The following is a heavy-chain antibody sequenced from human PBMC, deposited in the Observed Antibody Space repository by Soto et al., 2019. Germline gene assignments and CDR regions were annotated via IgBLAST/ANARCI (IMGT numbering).Heavy chain of an antibody. CDR1: GGSISSSNW. Sequence: SETLSLTCAVSGGSISSSNWWSWVRQPPGKGLEWIGEIYHSGSTNYNPSLKSRVTIPVDKSKNQFSLKLSSVIAADTAVYYCARVSGSYYYGMDVWGQGTTVTVSS. J-gene: IGHJ6*02. V-gene: IGHV4-4*02. CDR2: IYHSGST. D-gene: IGHD1-26*01. CDR3: ARVSGSYYYGMDV.